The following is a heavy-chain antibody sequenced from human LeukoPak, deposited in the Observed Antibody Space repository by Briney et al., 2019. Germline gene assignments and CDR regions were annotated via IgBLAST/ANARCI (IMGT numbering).Heavy chain of an antibody. CDR2: ISDSGDYT. CDR1: GFTFSSYA. D-gene: IGHD2-8*01. CDR3: AKDTSIGKYCTNGVCSPFDY. Sequence: GGSLRLSCAGSGFTFSSYAMSWVRQALGQGLEWVSVISDSGDYTSYADSVRGRFTISRDNSRNTLYLQMISLRPEDTAVYYCAKDTSIGKYCTNGVCSPFDYWGQGTLVTVSS. J-gene: IGHJ4*02. V-gene: IGHV3-23*01.